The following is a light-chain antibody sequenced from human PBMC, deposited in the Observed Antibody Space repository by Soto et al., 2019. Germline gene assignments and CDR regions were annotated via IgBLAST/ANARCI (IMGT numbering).Light chain of an antibody. CDR3: CSYAGTFTWV. CDR2: DVT. CDR1: GSDVGRYDY. Sequence: QAVLTQPRSVSGSPGQSVTISCTGTGSDVGRYDYVSWYQQYPGKAPKLIIHDVTKWPSGVPDRFSGSKSGNTASLTISGLLHEDEADYYCCSYAGTFTWVFGTGTKLTVL. V-gene: IGLV2-11*01. J-gene: IGLJ1*01.